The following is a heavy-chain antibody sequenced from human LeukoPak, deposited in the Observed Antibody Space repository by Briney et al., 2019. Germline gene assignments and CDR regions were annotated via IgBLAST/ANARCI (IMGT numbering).Heavy chain of an antibody. CDR3: ARGAQGYSYGPDY. J-gene: IGHJ4*02. CDR2: ISHDGGNK. V-gene: IGHV3-30-3*01. CDR1: GLTFSKYA. Sequence: GRSLRLSCAASGLTFSKYAMQWVRQAPGKGLEWVAVISHDGGNKYYADSVKGRSTISRDNSKNTLYLQMNSLRVEGTAVYYCARGAQGYSYGPDYWGQGTLVTVSS. D-gene: IGHD5-12*01.